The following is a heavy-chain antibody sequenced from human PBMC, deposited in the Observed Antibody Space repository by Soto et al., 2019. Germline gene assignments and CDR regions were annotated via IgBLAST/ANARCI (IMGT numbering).Heavy chain of an antibody. V-gene: IGHV1-69*13. Sequence: SVKVSCKASGGTFSSYAISWVRQAPGQGLEWMGGIIPIFGTANYAQKFQGRVTITADESTSTAYMELSSLRSEDTAVYYCARARYYDILTGPYYFDYWGQGTLVTVSS. CDR2: IIPIFGTA. J-gene: IGHJ4*02. CDR3: ARARYYDILTGPYYFDY. D-gene: IGHD3-9*01. CDR1: GGTFSSYA.